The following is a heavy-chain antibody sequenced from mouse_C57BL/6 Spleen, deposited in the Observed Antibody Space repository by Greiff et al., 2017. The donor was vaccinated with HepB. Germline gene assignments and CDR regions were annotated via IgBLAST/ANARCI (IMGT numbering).Heavy chain of an antibody. D-gene: IGHD3-2*02. CDR1: GFTFSSYG. CDR2: ISSGGSYT. V-gene: IGHV5-6*01. J-gene: IGHJ4*01. Sequence: EVQLVESGGDLVKPGGSLKLSCAASGFTFSSYGMSWVRQTPDKRLEWVATISSGGSYTYYPDSVKGRFTISRDNAKNTLYLQMSSLKSEDTAMYYCARDSSGYVGYAMDYWGQGTSVTVSS. CDR3: ARDSSGYVGYAMDY.